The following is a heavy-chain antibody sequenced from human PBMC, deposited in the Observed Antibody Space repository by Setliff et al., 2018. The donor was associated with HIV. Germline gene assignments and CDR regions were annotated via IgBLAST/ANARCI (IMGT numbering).Heavy chain of an antibody. Sequence: PGGSLRLSCAASGFTFSTYWMNWVRQAPGKGLVWVSRINSDGSSTGHVDSVKGRFTISRDNSKNTVYLQINSLRAEDTAVYYCARGPTSRYFDWSFSGARGTFNYWGQGTLVTVSS. J-gene: IGHJ4*02. CDR1: GFTFSTYW. V-gene: IGHV3-74*01. CDR3: ARGPTSRYFDWSFSGARGTFNY. CDR2: INSDGSST. D-gene: IGHD3-9*01.